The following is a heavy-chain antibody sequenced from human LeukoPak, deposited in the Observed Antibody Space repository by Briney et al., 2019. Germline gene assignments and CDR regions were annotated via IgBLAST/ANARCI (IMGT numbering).Heavy chain of an antibody. D-gene: IGHD3-16*02. CDR2: ISYDGSHK. V-gene: IGHV3-30*18. J-gene: IGHJ4*02. Sequence: PGGSLRLSCAASGFTFSSYGMHWVRQAPGKGLEWVAVISYDGSHKYYADSVKGRFTISRDNSKNTLYLQMNSLSAEDTAVYYCAKDGYTPSSGGFDYWGQGTLVTVSS. CDR3: AKDGYTPSSGGFDY. CDR1: GFTFSSYG.